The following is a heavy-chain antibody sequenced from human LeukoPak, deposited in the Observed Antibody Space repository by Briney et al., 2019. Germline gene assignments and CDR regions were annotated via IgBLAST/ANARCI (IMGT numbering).Heavy chain of an antibody. CDR2: ISWNSGSI. J-gene: IGHJ4*02. Sequence: SLRLSCAASGFTFDDYAMHWVRQAPGKGLEWVSGISWNSGSIGYADSVKGRFTISRDNAKNSLYLQMNSLRAEDTALYYCAKGYCGGDCYPSSSFDYWGQGTLVTVSS. V-gene: IGHV3-9*01. CDR1: GFTFDDYA. D-gene: IGHD2-21*02. CDR3: AKGYCGGDCYPSSSFDY.